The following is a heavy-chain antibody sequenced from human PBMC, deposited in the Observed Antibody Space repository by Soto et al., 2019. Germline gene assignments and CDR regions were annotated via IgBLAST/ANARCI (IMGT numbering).Heavy chain of an antibody. CDR2: IYYSGST. J-gene: IGHJ6*02. CDR3: ARDGVLGYCSGGSCYSYYYGMDV. D-gene: IGHD2-15*01. Sequence: SETLSLTCTVSGGSISSGDYYWSWIRQPPGKGLEWIGYIYYSGSTYYNPSLKSRVTISVDTSKNQFSLKLSSVTAADTAVYYCARDGVLGYCSGGSCYSYYYGMDVWGQGTTVTVSS. CDR1: GGSISSGDYY. V-gene: IGHV4-30-4*01.